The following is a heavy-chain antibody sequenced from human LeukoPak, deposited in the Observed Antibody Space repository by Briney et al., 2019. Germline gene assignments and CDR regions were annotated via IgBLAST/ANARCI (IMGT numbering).Heavy chain of an antibody. CDR1: GFTFSSYS. CDR2: ISSSSSYI. D-gene: IGHD6-6*01. Sequence: GGSLRLSCAASGFTFSSYSMNWVRQAPGKGLEWVSSISSSSSYIYYADSVKGRFTISRDNAKNSLYQQMNSLRAEDTAVYYCARDRVAARPPFFDYWGQGTLVTVSS. CDR3: ARDRVAARPPFFDY. V-gene: IGHV3-21*01. J-gene: IGHJ4*02.